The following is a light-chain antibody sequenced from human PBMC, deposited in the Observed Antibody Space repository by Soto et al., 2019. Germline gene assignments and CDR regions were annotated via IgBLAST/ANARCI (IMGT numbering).Light chain of an antibody. CDR2: GAS. V-gene: IGKV3-15*01. J-gene: IGKJ5*01. CDR3: QQYNSWTTIT. Sequence: EIVMTQSPATLSVSPGERATLSCRASQSISSKLGWYQQRPGQAPRLFIYGASTRATGIPARFSGSGSGTEFTLTISSLQSEDSAVYYCQQYNSWTTITFGQGTRLEIK. CDR1: QSISSK.